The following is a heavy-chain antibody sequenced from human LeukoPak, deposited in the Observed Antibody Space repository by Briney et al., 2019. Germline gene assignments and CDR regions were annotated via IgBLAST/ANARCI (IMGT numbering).Heavy chain of an antibody. CDR3: ARERGPDTAKDYYYGMDV. CDR1: GHTFTGYY. D-gene: IGHD5-18*01. J-gene: IGHJ6*02. CDR2: INPNSGGT. Sequence: ASVKVSCKASGHTFTGYYMHWVRQAPGQGLEWMGWINPNSGGTNYAQKFQGRVTMTRDTSISTAYMELSRLRSDDTAVYYCARERGPDTAKDYYYGMDVWGQGTTVTVSS. V-gene: IGHV1-2*02.